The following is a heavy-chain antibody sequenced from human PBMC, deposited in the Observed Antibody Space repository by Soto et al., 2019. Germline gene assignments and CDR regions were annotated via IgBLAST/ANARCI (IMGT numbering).Heavy chain of an antibody. J-gene: IGHJ4*02. Sequence: GGSLRLSCSASGFTFSSYAMSWVRQAPGKGLEWISAISGSGGSTYYADSVKGRFTISRDNSKNTLYLQMNSLRAEDTAVYYCAKRSYCSSTSCYAAFDYWGQGTLVTVSS. CDR2: ISGSGGST. CDR3: AKRSYCSSTSCYAAFDY. D-gene: IGHD2-2*01. V-gene: IGHV3-23*01. CDR1: GFTFSSYA.